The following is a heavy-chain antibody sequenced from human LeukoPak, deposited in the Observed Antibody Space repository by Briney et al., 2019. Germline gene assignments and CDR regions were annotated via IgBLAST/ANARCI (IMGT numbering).Heavy chain of an antibody. CDR3: ARPNQSKYVNWFDP. CDR1: GFTFSSYG. V-gene: IGHV3-30*02. CDR2: IRYDGSNK. J-gene: IGHJ5*02. D-gene: IGHD1-14*01. Sequence: GGSLRLSCAASGFTFSSYGMHWVRQAPGKGLEWVAFIRYDGSNKYYADSVKGRFTISRDNSKNTLYLQMNSLRAEDTAVYYCARPNQSKYVNWFDPWGQGTLVTVSS.